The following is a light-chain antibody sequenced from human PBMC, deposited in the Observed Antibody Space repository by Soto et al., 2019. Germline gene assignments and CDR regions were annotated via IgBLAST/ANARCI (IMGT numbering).Light chain of an antibody. CDR2: SAS. CDR3: QQTYSAPPT. Sequence: DFPMTQSPSSLSASVGDRVTIIFRASQSIANYLNWYQQKPGKAPSLLIYSASTLQSGVPSRFSGSGSGTDFTLTISSLQPEDFATYFCQQTYSAPPTFGGGTKVEIK. CDR1: QSIANY. V-gene: IGKV1-39*01. J-gene: IGKJ4*02.